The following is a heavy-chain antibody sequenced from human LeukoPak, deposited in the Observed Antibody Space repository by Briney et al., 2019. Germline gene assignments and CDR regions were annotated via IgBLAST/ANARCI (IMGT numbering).Heavy chain of an antibody. J-gene: IGHJ6*03. CDR1: GGSISSSNW. Sequence: SETLSLTCAVSGGSISSSNWWSWVRQPPGKGLEWIGEINHSGSTNYNPSLESRVTISVDTSKNQFSLKLTSVTAADTAVYYCARHHLGDQYYYYYMDVWGKGTTVTVSS. D-gene: IGHD3-10*01. CDR2: INHSGST. CDR3: ARHHLGDQYYYYYMDV. V-gene: IGHV4-4*02.